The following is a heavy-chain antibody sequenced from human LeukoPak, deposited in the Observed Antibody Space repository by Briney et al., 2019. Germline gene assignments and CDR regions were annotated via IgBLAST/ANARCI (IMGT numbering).Heavy chain of an antibody. Sequence: GGSLRLSCAASGFTFSSYAMSWVRQAPGKGLEWVSAISGSGGSTYYADSVEGRFTISRDNSKNTLYLQMNSLRAEDTAVYYCAKDRWYSSSWYDYWGQGTLVTVSS. CDR1: GFTFSSYA. V-gene: IGHV3-23*01. CDR2: ISGSGGST. CDR3: AKDRWYSSSWYDY. D-gene: IGHD6-13*01. J-gene: IGHJ4*02.